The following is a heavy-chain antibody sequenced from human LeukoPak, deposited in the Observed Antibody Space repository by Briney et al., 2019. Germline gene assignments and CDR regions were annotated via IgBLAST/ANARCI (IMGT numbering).Heavy chain of an antibody. V-gene: IGHV4-39*07. D-gene: IGHD2-21*01. CDR1: GGSISSSNYY. CDR3: VRGVWPNYYYYYYMDV. J-gene: IGHJ6*03. CDR2: IYYSGST. Sequence: SETLSLTCTVSGGSISSSNYYWGWVRQPPGKGLEWIGSIYYSGSTCYNPSLKSRVTISVDTSKNQFSLKLSSVTAADTAVYYCVRGVWPNYYYYYYMDVWGKGTTVTVSS.